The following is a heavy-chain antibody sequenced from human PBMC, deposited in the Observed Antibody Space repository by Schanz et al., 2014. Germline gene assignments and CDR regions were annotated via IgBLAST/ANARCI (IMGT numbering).Heavy chain of an antibody. J-gene: IGHJ4*02. CDR3: AREGQYYYDSTDYFDY. CDR1: GFTFSSYA. V-gene: IGHV3-30*04. D-gene: IGHD3-22*01. CDR2: ISYDGSTK. Sequence: QVQLVESGGGVVQPGRSLRLSCAASGFTFSSYAMHWVRQAPGKGLEWVAVISYDGSTKYYADSVKGRFTISRDNSKNTLYLQMNSLRAEDTAVYYCAREGQYYYDSTDYFDYWGQGTLVTVSS.